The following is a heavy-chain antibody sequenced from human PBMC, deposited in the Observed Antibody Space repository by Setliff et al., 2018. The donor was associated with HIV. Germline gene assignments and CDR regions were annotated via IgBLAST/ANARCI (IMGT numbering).Heavy chain of an antibody. CDR3: ARGAHMFYPDTTGYSYYFDS. J-gene: IGHJ4*02. CDR2: ISYRGNT. V-gene: IGHV4-30-4*08. D-gene: IGHD3-22*01. Sequence: SETLSLTCTVSGDSISSGDYHWSWIRQPPGKGLEWIGYISYRGNTYYNPSLKSRVTVSVDTSKNQFSLKVNSMTAADTAVYFCARGAHMFYPDTTGYSYYFDSWGQGALVTVSS. CDR1: GDSISSGDYH.